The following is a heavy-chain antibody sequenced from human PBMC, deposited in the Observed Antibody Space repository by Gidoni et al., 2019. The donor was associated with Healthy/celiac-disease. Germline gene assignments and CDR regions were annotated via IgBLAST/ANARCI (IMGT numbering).Heavy chain of an antibody. CDR2: ISWNSGSI. Sequence: EVQLVESGGGLVQPGRSLRLSCAASGFTFDDYAMHWVRQAPGKGLEWVSGISWNSGSIGDADSVKGRFTISRDNAKNSLYLQMNSLRAEDTALYYCAKVRTIGYSSGWFDYWGQGTLVTVSS. D-gene: IGHD6-19*01. J-gene: IGHJ4*02. CDR3: AKVRTIGYSSGWFDY. V-gene: IGHV3-9*01. CDR1: GFTFDDYA.